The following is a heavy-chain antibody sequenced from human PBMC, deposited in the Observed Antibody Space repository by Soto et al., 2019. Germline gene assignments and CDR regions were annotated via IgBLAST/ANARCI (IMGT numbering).Heavy chain of an antibody. CDR2: ISAYNGNT. D-gene: IGHD2-2*02. J-gene: IGHJ5*02. Sequence: ASVKVSCKASGYTFTSYGISWVRQAPGQGLEWMGWISAYNGNTNYAQKLQGRVTMTTDTSTSTAYMELRSLRSDDTAVYYCARRGHCSSTSSYKRVWFDPWGQGTMVTVSS. CDR1: GYTFTSYG. V-gene: IGHV1-18*04. CDR3: ARRGHCSSTSSYKRVWFDP.